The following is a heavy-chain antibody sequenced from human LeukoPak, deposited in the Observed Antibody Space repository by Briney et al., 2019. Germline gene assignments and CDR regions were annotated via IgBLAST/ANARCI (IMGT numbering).Heavy chain of an antibody. Sequence: GESLKISCKDSGYSITTYWIGWVRQMPGKGLEWMGIIYPDTSDTRYSPSFQGQVTISADKSISTAYLQWSSLKASDTAMYYCARRGDYGEFDYWGQGTLVTVSS. CDR3: ARRGDYGEFDY. J-gene: IGHJ4*02. CDR2: IYPDTSDT. V-gene: IGHV5-51*01. D-gene: IGHD4-17*01. CDR1: GYSITTYW.